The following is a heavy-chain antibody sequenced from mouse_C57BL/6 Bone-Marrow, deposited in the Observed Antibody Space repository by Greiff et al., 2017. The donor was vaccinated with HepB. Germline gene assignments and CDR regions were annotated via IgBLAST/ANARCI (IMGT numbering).Heavy chain of an antibody. V-gene: IGHV5-12*01. Sequence: DVKLVESGGGLVQPGGSLKLSCAASGFTFSDYYMYWVRQTPEKRLEWVAYISNGGGSTYYPDTVKGRFTISRDNAKNTLYLQMSRLKSEDTAMYYCARDYGYNYAMDYWGQGTSVTVSS. CDR2: ISNGGGST. J-gene: IGHJ4*01. D-gene: IGHD2-2*01. CDR3: ARDYGYNYAMDY. CDR1: GFTFSDYY.